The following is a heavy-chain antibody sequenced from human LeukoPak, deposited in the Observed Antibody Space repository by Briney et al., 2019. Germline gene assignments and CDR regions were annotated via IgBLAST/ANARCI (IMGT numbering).Heavy chain of an antibody. CDR1: GFTFSRYW. D-gene: IGHD3-22*01. CDR3: VRSAYLDSTGYYFDS. J-gene: IGHJ4*02. V-gene: IGHV3-74*01. CDR2: INGDGSRI. Sequence: GGSLRLSCAASGFTFSRYWMHWVHQAPEKGLVWVSRINGDGSRITYADSVKGRFTVSRDNAKNTLYLQMNSLRAEDTAVYYCVRSAYLDSTGYYFDSWGQGTLVTVSS.